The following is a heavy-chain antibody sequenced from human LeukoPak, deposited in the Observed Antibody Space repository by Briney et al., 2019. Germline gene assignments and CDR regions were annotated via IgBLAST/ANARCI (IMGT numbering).Heavy chain of an antibody. V-gene: IGHV3-53*01. CDR1: GFTVSNNY. D-gene: IGHD3-9*01. Sequence: GGSLRLSCAASGFTVSNNYMSWVRQAPGKGLEWVSVIYSGGSTYYADSVKGRFTISRDNSKNTLYLQMNSLRAEDTAVYYCARVIVTGYYDAFDIWGQGTMVTVSS. CDR2: IYSGGST. J-gene: IGHJ3*02. CDR3: ARVIVTGYYDAFDI.